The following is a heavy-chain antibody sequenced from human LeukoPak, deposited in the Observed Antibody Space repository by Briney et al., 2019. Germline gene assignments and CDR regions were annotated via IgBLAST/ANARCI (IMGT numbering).Heavy chain of an antibody. CDR3: ARITYSGYNDSWPWFDY. V-gene: IGHV4-59*01. CDR1: GVSISRYC. D-gene: IGHD5-12*01. CDR2: IYYTGIT. Sequence: SETLCLTCTASGVSISRYCWSWIRQPPGMGLEWIGYIYYTGITNYNPSLKSRVTMSIDRYKNQFALKLSSVTAADTAVYYCARITYSGYNDSWPWFDYWGLGTLVSVSS. J-gene: IGHJ4*02.